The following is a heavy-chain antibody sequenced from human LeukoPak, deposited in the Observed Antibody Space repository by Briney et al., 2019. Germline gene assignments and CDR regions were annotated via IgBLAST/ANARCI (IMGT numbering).Heavy chain of an antibody. CDR2: ISGSSNTI. CDR3: ARGYCSSNSCAFDY. Sequence: QAGGSLRLSCLASGFAFSAYEMNWVRQAPGEGLEWVSYISGSSNTIYYADSVKGRFTISRDTAKNSLYLQMNSLRDEDSAVYYCARGYCSSNSCAFDYWGQGTLVTVSS. D-gene: IGHD2-2*01. J-gene: IGHJ4*02. CDR1: GFAFSAYE. V-gene: IGHV3-48*02.